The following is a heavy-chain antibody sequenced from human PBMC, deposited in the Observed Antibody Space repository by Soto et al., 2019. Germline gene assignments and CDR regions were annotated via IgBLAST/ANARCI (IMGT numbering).Heavy chain of an antibody. CDR1: GYTFTSYD. D-gene: IGHD6-19*01. V-gene: IGHV1-8*01. J-gene: IGHJ4*02. CDR3: ARGRLVAGTVDY. Sequence: QVQLVQSGAEVKKPGASVKVSCKASGYTFTSYDIKWVRQATGQGLEWMGWMNPSTGSTGFAQKFQGRVTMISNTSISTAYLELSSLTSGDTAVYYCARGRLVAGTVDYWGQGTRVTVSS. CDR2: MNPSTGST.